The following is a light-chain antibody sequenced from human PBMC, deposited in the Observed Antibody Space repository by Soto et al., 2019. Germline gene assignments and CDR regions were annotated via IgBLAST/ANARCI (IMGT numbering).Light chain of an antibody. V-gene: IGKV3-11*01. Sequence: EVVLTQSPATLSLSPGERATLSCRASQSISSHLTWYQQKPGQAPRLLIYDASNRANGIPARFSGSGSGTDFTLTISSLEPEDFAVYYCQQRTDWRLTFGGGTKVEIK. J-gene: IGKJ4*01. CDR3: QQRTDWRLT. CDR1: QSISSH. CDR2: DAS.